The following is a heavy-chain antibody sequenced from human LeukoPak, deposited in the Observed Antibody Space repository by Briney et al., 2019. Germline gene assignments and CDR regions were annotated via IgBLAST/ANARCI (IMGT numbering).Heavy chain of an antibody. D-gene: IGHD3-9*01. CDR3: ARGTTGYYNYYYGMDV. CDR1: GYTFTSYA. CDR2: INTNTGNP. V-gene: IGHV7-4-1*02. J-gene: IGHJ6*02. Sequence: GASVKVSCKASGYTFTSYAMNWVRQAPGQGLEWMGWINTNTGNPTYAQGFTGRFVFSLDTSVSTAYLQISSLKAEDTAVYYCARGTTGYYNYYYGMDVWGQGTTVTVSS.